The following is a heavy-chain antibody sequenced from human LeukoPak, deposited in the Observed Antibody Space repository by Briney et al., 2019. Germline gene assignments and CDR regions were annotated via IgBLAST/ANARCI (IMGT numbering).Heavy chain of an antibody. V-gene: IGHV3-48*01. CDR2: ISSSSFTI. J-gene: IGHJ4*02. CDR1: GFTFSNYW. Sequence: GGSLRLSCAASGFTFSNYWMSWVRQAPGKGLEWVSYISSSSFTIYYAGSVKGRFTISRDNAKNSLYLQMNSLRAEDSAVYYCARAYYDILTGYPIFDYWGQGTLVTVSS. D-gene: IGHD3-9*01. CDR3: ARAYYDILTGYPIFDY.